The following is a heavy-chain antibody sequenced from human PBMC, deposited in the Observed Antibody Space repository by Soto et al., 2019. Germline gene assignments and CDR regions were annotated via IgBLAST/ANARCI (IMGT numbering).Heavy chain of an antibody. CDR3: ARDPHYCGGDCYPVH. V-gene: IGHV3-30-3*01. J-gene: IGHJ4*02. CDR2: ISYDGSNK. Sequence: GGSLRLSCAASGFTFSSYAMHWVRQAPGKGLEWVAVISYDGSNKYYADSVKGRFTISRDNSKNTLYLQMNSLRAEDTAVYYCARDPHYCGGDCYPVHWGQGTLVTVSS. D-gene: IGHD2-21*02. CDR1: GFTFSSYA.